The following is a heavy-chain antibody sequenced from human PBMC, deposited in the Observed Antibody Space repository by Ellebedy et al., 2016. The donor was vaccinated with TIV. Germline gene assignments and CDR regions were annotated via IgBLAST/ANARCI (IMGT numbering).Heavy chain of an antibody. D-gene: IGHD1-26*01. V-gene: IGHV3-53*01. CDR2: IYTGGTT. CDR3: LRDVGSDGHDWYFES. CDR1: GFTVSSNF. Sequence: GESLKISCAASGFTVSSNFMSWVRQAPGKGLEWVSVIYTGGTTHYADSVKGRFTISRDDSKNTLYLQLNSLRAEDTAIYYCLRDVGSDGHDWYFESWGRGTLVTVSS. J-gene: IGHJ2*01.